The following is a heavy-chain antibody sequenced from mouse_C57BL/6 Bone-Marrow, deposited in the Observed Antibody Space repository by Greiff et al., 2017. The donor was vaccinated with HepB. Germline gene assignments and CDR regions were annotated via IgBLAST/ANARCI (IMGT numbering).Heavy chain of an antibody. CDR1: GYTFTSYG. D-gene: IGHD2-5*01. CDR2: IYPRSGNT. V-gene: IGHV1-81*01. Sequence: QVHVKQSGAELARPGASVKLSCKASGYTFTSYGISWVKQRTGQGLEWIGEIYPRSGNTYYNEKFKGKATLTADKSSSTAYMELRSLTSEDSAVYFCAYSKVDAMDYWGQGTSVTVSS. CDR3: AYSKVDAMDY. J-gene: IGHJ4*01.